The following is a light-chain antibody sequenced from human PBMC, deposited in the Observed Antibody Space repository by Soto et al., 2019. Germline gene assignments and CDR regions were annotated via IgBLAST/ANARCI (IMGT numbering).Light chain of an antibody. CDR1: TGDVGAYNY. CDR2: EVS. CDR3: SSFTTSTTLV. Sequence: QSVLTQPASVSGSPGQSITISCTGTTGDVGAYNYVSWYQQHPGKAPRVMIYEVSYRPSGVSNRFSGSRSGNTASLTISGLRAEDEADYYCSSFTTSTTLVFGTGTKVTVL. V-gene: IGLV2-14*01. J-gene: IGLJ1*01.